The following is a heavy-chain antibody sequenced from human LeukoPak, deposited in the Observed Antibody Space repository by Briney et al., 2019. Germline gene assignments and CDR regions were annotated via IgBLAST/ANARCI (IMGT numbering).Heavy chain of an antibody. V-gene: IGHV3-7*02. CDR1: GLTLGNYW. CDR2: INPDGGEE. CDR3: AIWGADQNY. Sequence: GGSLRLSCAVSGLTLGNYWMNWVRQAPGKGLEWVANINPDGGEERYVDSVKGRFVISRDNAKNSLYLQMNSLRAEDTAVYYCAIWGADQNYWGQGTLVTVSS. J-gene: IGHJ4*02. D-gene: IGHD3-16*01.